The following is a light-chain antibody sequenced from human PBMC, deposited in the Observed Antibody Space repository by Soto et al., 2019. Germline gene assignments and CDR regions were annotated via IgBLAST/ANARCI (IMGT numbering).Light chain of an antibody. CDR2: KAS. V-gene: IGKV1-5*03. J-gene: IGKJ1*01. CDR1: QSISYW. CDR3: QQNNNYRT. Sequence: DIQMTQSPSTLSASVGDRVTITCRASQSISYWLAWYQQKPGKAPNLLIYKASSLESGVPSRFSGSGSGTEFTLTISSLQPDDFATYYCQQNNNYRTFGQGTKVEIK.